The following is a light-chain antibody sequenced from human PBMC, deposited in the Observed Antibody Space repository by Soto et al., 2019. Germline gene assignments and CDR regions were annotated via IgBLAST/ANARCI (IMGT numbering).Light chain of an antibody. Sequence: EIVMTQSPATLSVSPGERATLSCRASQSVSSNLAWYQQKPGQAPRLLIYGASTRATGIPARFSGSGSGTVFTLTISSMQSEDFAVYYCQQYNNWLTFGGGTNVEIK. CDR3: QQYNNWLT. V-gene: IGKV3D-15*01. CDR2: GAS. J-gene: IGKJ4*01. CDR1: QSVSSN.